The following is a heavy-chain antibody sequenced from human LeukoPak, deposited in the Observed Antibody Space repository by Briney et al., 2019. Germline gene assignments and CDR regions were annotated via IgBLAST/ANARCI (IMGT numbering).Heavy chain of an antibody. V-gene: IGHV4-38-2*02. CDR1: GYFSTAYY. J-gene: IGHJ3*01. D-gene: IGHD5-12*01. Sequence: SETLSLTCTVSGYFSTAYYWGWIRQPPGKGLDWIASIRHDGHTYYNPSLKSRVTISIDMSRNQFSLKLTSLTATDTAVYYCARQVATKGEWAFDVWGQGTMVTVSS. CDR3: ARQVATKGEWAFDV. CDR2: IRHDGHT.